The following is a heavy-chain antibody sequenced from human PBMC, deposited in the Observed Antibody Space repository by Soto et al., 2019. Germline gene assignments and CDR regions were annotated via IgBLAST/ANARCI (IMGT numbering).Heavy chain of an antibody. J-gene: IGHJ3*02. V-gene: IGHV4-59*01. Sequence: SETLSLTCTVSGGSISYYYWRWIRQPPGKGLEWIGYIYYTGSTNYNPSLKSRVTISVDTSKNQFSLKLSSVTAADTAVYYCARAGAVAGYDAFDIWGQGTMVTVS. CDR2: IYYTGST. CDR3: ARAGAVAGYDAFDI. CDR1: GGSISYYY. D-gene: IGHD6-19*01.